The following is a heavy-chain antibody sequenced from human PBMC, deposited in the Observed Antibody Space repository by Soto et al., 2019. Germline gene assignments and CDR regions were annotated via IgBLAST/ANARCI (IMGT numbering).Heavy chain of an antibody. CDR1: GCSISSYY. J-gene: IGHJ4*02. V-gene: IGHV4-59*01. D-gene: IGHD4-17*01. CDR2: IYYSGST. CDR3: AGTYYGDYGVGY. Sequence: PSETLSLTCTVSGCSISSYYWSWIRQPPGKGLEWIGYIYYSGSTNYNPSLKSRVTISVDTSKNQFSLKLSSVTAADTAVYYCAGTYYGDYGVGYWGQGTLVTVSS.